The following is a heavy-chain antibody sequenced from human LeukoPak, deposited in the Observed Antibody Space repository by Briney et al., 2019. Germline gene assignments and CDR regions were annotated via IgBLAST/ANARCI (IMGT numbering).Heavy chain of an antibody. CDR3: AKDRGRESSNHAIDY. CDR1: GFIFNRFC. V-gene: IGHV3-7*03. CDR2: IKQDGSEQ. D-gene: IGHD1-14*01. Sequence: PGGSLRLSCATSGFIFNRFCMSWVRQAPGKGLEWVADIKQDGSEQFYVDSVKGRFTISRDNTKNTLYLQMNSLRAEDTAVYYCAKDRGRESSNHAIDYWGQGTLVTVSS. J-gene: IGHJ4*02.